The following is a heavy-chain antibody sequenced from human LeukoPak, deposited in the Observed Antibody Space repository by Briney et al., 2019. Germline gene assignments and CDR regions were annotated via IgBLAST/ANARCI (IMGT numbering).Heavy chain of an antibody. J-gene: IGHJ4*02. CDR3: ARDRDSSGYYYFDY. D-gene: IGHD3-22*01. CDR1: GYTFTCYY. CDR2: INPNSGGT. V-gene: IGHV1-2*02. Sequence: GASVKVSCKASGYTFTCYYMHWVRQAPGQGLEWMGWINPNSGGTNYAQKVQGRVTITRDTYISTAYMELSRLRSDDTAVYYCARDRDSSGYYYFDYWGQGTLVTVSS.